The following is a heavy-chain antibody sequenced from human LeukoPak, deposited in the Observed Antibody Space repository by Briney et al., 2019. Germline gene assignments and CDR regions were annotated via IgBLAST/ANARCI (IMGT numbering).Heavy chain of an antibody. V-gene: IGHV3-30*02. CDR1: GFIFSNYG. Sequence: GGSLRLSCASSGFIFSNYGMQWVRQAPGKGLEWVTFIRFDGSNKFYADSVKGRFTISRDNAKNSLYLQMNSLRAEDTAVYYCARVEEYQLTNQPFDYWGQGTLVTVSS. J-gene: IGHJ4*02. D-gene: IGHD2-2*01. CDR3: ARVEEYQLTNQPFDY. CDR2: IRFDGSNK.